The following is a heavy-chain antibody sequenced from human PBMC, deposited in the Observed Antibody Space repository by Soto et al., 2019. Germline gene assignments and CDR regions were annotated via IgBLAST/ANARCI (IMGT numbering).Heavy chain of an antibody. J-gene: IGHJ5*02. CDR1: GGSISSYY. D-gene: IGHD3-10*01. Sequence: LETLSLTCTVSGGSISSYYWSWIRQPPGKGLEWIGYIYYSGSTNYNPSLKSRVTISVDTSKNQFSLKLSSVTAADTAVYYCARQELVRGSGWFDPWGQGTLVTVSS. V-gene: IGHV4-59*08. CDR2: IYYSGST. CDR3: ARQELVRGSGWFDP.